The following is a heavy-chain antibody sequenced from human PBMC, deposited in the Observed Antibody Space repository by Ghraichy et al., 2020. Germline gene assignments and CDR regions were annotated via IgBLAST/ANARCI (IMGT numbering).Heavy chain of an antibody. CDR2: IYYSGST. CDR1: GGSISSSSYY. V-gene: IGHV4-39*01. CDR3: ARPYSSSWYIDAFDI. D-gene: IGHD6-13*01. Sequence: SETLSLTCTVSGGSISSSSYYWGWIRQPPGKGLEWIGSIYYSGSTYYNPSLKSRVTISVDTSKNQFSLKLSSVTAADTAVYYCARPYSSSWYIDAFDIWGQGTMVTVSS. J-gene: IGHJ3*02.